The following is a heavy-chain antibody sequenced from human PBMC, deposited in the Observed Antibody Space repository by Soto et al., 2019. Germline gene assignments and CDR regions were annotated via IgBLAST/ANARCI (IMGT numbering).Heavy chain of an antibody. V-gene: IGHV6-1*01. J-gene: IGHJ6*02. CDR2: TYYRSKWYN. CDR3: ARDKAAEAQRGRHYYYYGMDV. D-gene: IGHD3-16*01. CDR1: GDSVSSNSAA. Sequence: SQTLSLTCAISGDSVSSNSAAWNWIRQSPSRGLEWLGRTYYRSKWYNDYAVSVKSRITINPDTSKNQFSLQLNSVTPEDTAVYYCARDKAAEAQRGRHYYYYGMDVWGQGTTVTVSS.